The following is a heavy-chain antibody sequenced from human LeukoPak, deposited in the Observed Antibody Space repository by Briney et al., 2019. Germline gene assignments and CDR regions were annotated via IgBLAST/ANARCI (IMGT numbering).Heavy chain of an antibody. J-gene: IGHJ4*02. Sequence: SETLSLTCTLSSVSLSSSYWSWLRQPAGKGLEWIGRIYTSGSTNYNPSLKSRVTMSVDTSKNQFSLKLSSVTAADAAVYYCARDCSGGTCYLGVVDYWGQGILVTVSS. V-gene: IGHV4-4*07. CDR2: IYTSGST. CDR3: ARDCSGGTCYLGVVDY. D-gene: IGHD2-15*01. CDR1: SVSLSSSY.